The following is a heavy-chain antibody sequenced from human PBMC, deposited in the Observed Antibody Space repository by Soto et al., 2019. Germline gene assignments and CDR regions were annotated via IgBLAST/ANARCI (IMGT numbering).Heavy chain of an antibody. CDR1: GGSLTSGGYY. CDR2: IHYNGDT. V-gene: IGHV4-31*03. Sequence: PSETLSLTCSVSGGSLTSGGYYWSWVRQHPGKDLQWVGSIHYNGDTYYNPSLRSRTSISLDKSENRFSLMLSSVTAADKAVYFCARGATRGRGVPNYFHFWGPGTLVTVSS. J-gene: IGHJ4*02. CDR3: ARGATRGRGVPNYFHF. D-gene: IGHD3-10*01.